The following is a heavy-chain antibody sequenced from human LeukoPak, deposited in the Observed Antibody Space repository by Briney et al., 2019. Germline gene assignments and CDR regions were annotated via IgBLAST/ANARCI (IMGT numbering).Heavy chain of an antibody. CDR3: AKDGFCSGGSCSHSEYYYGMDV. CDR1: GFTFSSYA. CDR2: ISGSGGST. D-gene: IGHD2-15*01. J-gene: IGHJ6*02. V-gene: IGHV3-23*01. Sequence: PGGSLRLSCAASGFTFSSYAMSWVRQAPGKGLEWVSAISGSGGSTYYADSAKGRFTISRDNSKNTLYLQMNSLRAEDTAVYYCAKDGFCSGGSCSHSEYYYGMDVWGQGTTVTVSS.